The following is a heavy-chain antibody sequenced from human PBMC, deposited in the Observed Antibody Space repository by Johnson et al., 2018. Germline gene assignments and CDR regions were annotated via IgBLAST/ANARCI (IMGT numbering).Heavy chain of an antibody. V-gene: IGHV5-51*01. CDR1: GYRFSDNW. Sequence: VQLVQSGAEVRKXGESXKIXCKASGYRFSDNWIGWVRQKPGEGLEWMGIIWPGYSDTNYSPSFLGHITISADRSISTVYLQWSSLKASDSAMYYCAKQRERGTSYMVVWGRGTTVTVSS. CDR3: AKQRERGTSYMVV. D-gene: IGHD1-26*01. J-gene: IGHJ6*04. CDR2: IWPGYSDT.